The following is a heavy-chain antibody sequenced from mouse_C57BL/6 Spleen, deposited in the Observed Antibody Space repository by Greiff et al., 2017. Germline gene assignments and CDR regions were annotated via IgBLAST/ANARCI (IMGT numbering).Heavy chain of an antibody. CDR2: IYPGDGDT. CDR1: GYAFSSSW. J-gene: IGHJ2*01. D-gene: IGHD1-1*01. V-gene: IGHV1-82*01. CDR3: ARGNYYGSSRYYFYY. Sequence: QVQLKESGPELVKPGASVKISCKASGYAFSSSWMNWVKQRPGQGLEWIGRIYPGDGDTNYNGKFKGKATLTADKSSSTAYMQLSSLTSEDSAVYFCARGNYYGSSRYYFYYGGQGTTLTVSS.